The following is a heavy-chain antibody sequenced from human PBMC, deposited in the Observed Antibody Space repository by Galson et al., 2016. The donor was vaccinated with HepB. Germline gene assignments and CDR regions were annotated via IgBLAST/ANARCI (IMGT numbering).Heavy chain of an antibody. D-gene: IGHD2-2*01. Sequence: SLRLSCAASGFTFSSYSMHWVRQALGKGLEYVSGVNSNGGRTYYTDPVKGRFTLSRDNSKNTVYLQMSSLRIEDTAVYFCVKEGYQELSDGAFDIWGQGTMVTVSS. J-gene: IGHJ3*02. CDR3: VKEGYQELSDGAFDI. CDR2: VNSNGGRT. CDR1: GFTFSSYS. V-gene: IGHV3-64D*06.